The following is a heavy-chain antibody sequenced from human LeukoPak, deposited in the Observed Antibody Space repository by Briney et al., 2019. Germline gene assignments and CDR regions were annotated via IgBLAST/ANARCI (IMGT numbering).Heavy chain of an antibody. D-gene: IGHD5-24*01. J-gene: IGHJ3*02. V-gene: IGHV4-61*02. Sequence: SQTLSLTCSASGGSISSGGYYWSWIRQPAGKGLEWIGRIYTSGSTNYNPSLKSRVTISVDTSKNQFSLKLSSVTAADTAVYYCARDSATTLNFDIWGQGTMVTVSS. CDR2: IYTSGST. CDR3: ARDSATTLNFDI. CDR1: GGSISSGGYY.